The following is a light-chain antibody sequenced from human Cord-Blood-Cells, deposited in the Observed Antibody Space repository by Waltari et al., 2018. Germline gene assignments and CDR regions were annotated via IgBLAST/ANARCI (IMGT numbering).Light chain of an antibody. Sequence: SYELPQPPSVSVSPGQTARLTCSGDALPQKYAYWYQQKSGQAPVLVIYEDSKRPSGIPERFSGSSSGTMATLTISGAQVEDEADYYCYSTDSSGNHRVFGGGTKLTVL. J-gene: IGLJ2*01. V-gene: IGLV3-10*01. CDR1: ALPQKY. CDR2: EDS. CDR3: YSTDSSGNHRV.